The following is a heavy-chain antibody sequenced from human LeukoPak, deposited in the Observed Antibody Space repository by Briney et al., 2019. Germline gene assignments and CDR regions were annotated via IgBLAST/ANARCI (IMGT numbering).Heavy chain of an antibody. CDR3: ARGGIAAFDY. CDR1: GFTFSSYS. CDR2: ISSSSSYI. D-gene: IGHD6-13*01. J-gene: IGHJ4*02. Sequence: GGSLRLSCAASGFTFSSYSMNWVRQAPGKGLEWVSSISSSSSYIYYADSVKGRLTISRDNAKNSLYLQMNSLRAEDTAVYYCARGGIAAFDYWGQGTLVTVSS. V-gene: IGHV3-21*01.